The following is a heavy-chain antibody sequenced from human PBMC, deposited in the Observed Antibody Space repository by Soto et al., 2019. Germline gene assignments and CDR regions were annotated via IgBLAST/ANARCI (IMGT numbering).Heavy chain of an antibody. CDR1: DGSFSGYY. CDR2: INHSGST. J-gene: IGHJ4*02. D-gene: IGHD1-26*01. V-gene: IGHV4-34*01. Sequence: QVQLQQWGAGLLKPSETLSLTCAAYDGSFSGYYWSWIRQPPGKGLELIGEINHSGSTNYNPSLKSRGTISVDTSKTQFSLKLSSVTAADTAVYYCARDSRGRYGVDYWVQGPLVTVSS. CDR3: ARDSRGRYGVDY.